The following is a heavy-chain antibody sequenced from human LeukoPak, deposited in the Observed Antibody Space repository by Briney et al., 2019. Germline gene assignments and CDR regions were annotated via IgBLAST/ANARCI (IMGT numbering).Heavy chain of an antibody. V-gene: IGHV1-2*02. Sequence: GASVQVSCKASGHTFTGYYIHWVRQAPGPGLEWIGWITPNSGGPNYAQKFQGMVTMTRDTSISSAYMAMSRLRSDDTAVYYCARDVSAGGTNWFDPWGQGTLVTVSS. CDR2: ITPNSGGP. CDR3: ARDVSAGGTNWFDP. CDR1: GHTFTGYY. D-gene: IGHD3-16*01. J-gene: IGHJ5*02.